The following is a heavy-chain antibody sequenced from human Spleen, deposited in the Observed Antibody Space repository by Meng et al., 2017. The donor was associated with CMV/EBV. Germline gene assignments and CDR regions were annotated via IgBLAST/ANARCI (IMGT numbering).Heavy chain of an antibody. J-gene: IGHJ5*02. V-gene: IGHV4-61*01. Sequence: SETLSLTCTVSGGSVSSGSYYWSWIRQPPGKGLEWIGYIYYSGSTNYNPSLKSRVTISVDTSKHQFSLKLSSVTAADTAVYYCARGPYSSSCQESSGDWFDPWGQGTLVTVSS. CDR3: ARGPYSSSCQESSGDWFDP. CDR1: GGSVSSGSYY. CDR2: IYYSGST. D-gene: IGHD6-13*01.